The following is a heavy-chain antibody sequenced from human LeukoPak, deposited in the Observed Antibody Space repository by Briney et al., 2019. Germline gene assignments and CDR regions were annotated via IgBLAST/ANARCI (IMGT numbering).Heavy chain of an antibody. V-gene: IGHV4-59*01. Sequence: SETLSLTCTVSGGSISSYYWSWIRQPPGKGLEWIGYIYYSGSTNYNPSLKSRVTISVDTSKNQFSLKLSSVTAADTAVYYCARFGYYGSGSHYYYYGMDVWGQGTTVTVSS. CDR2: IYYSGST. D-gene: IGHD3-10*01. J-gene: IGHJ6*02. CDR3: ARFGYYGSGSHYYYYGMDV. CDR1: GGSISSYY.